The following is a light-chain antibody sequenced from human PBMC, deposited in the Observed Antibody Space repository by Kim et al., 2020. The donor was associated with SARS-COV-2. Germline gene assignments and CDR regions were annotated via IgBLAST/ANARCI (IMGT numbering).Light chain of an antibody. CDR3: QQANSFPLT. V-gene: IGKV1-12*01. CDR1: QPISRW. CDR2: GAS. J-gene: IGKJ4*01. Sequence: DTQMTQSPSSVSASVGDRITITCRASQPISRWLVWYQQKPGKAPKLLINGASDLQVGVPSRFSGSSSGTDFTLTISSLQPEDFATYYCQQANSFPLTFGGGTKLEI.